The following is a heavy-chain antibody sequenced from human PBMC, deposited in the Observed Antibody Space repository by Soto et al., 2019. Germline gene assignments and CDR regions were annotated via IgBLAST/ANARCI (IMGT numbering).Heavy chain of an antibody. J-gene: IGHJ1*01. Sequence: EVQLVESGGGLVQPGGSLRLSCAASGFTFSSYWMHWVRQAPGKGLVWVSSISTDASSTSYADPVKCRFTISRDNAKNRLYLQMNSVRAEDTAVYYCARLPNKSPQNWGQGTLVIVSP. CDR1: GFTFSSYW. V-gene: IGHV3-74*01. CDR3: ARLPNKSPQN. CDR2: ISTDASST.